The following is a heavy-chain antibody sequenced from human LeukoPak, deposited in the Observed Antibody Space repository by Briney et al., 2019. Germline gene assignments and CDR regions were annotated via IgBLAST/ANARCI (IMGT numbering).Heavy chain of an antibody. Sequence: ASVKVSCKASGYTFTSYGISWVRQAPGQGLEWMGWISAYNGNTNYAQKLQGRVTMTTDTSTSTAYMELRSLRSEDTAVYYCARDGQQLVPGESWFDPWGQGTLVTVSS. J-gene: IGHJ5*02. V-gene: IGHV1-18*01. CDR3: ARDGQQLVPGESWFDP. CDR1: GYTFTSYG. D-gene: IGHD6-13*01. CDR2: ISAYNGNT.